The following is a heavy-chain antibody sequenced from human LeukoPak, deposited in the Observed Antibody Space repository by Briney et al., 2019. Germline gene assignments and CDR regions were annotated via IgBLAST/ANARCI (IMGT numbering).Heavy chain of an antibody. CDR1: GFTFTNYG. Sequence: PGGSLRLSCAASGFTFTNYGMTWVRQAPGKGLEWVSAISGSGGNTYSADSVKGRFTISRDSSKNTLYLQMNSLRAEDTAVYYCTRDVGHSALANWGQGVLVTVSS. J-gene: IGHJ4*02. D-gene: IGHD5-18*01. CDR3: TRDVGHSALAN. V-gene: IGHV3-23*01. CDR2: ISGSGGNT.